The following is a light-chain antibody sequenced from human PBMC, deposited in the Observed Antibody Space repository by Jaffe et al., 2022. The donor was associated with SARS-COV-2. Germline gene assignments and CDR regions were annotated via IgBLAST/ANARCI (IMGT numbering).Light chain of an antibody. J-gene: IGLJ3*02. Sequence: QSVLTQPPSLSAAPGQKVTISCSGSSSNIGNNYVSWYQQLPGAAPKLLIYENNKRPSGIPDRFSGSKSGTSATLGITGLQTGDEADYYCGTWDSRLSAVFGGGTKLTV. V-gene: IGLV1-51*01. CDR3: GTWDSRLSAV. CDR1: SSNIGNNY. CDR2: ENN.